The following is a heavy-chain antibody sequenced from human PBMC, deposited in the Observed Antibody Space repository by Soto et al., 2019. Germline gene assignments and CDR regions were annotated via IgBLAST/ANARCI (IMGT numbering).Heavy chain of an antibody. J-gene: IGHJ6*02. V-gene: IGHV4-39*01. CDR1: GGSITSSFY. CDR2: IYGTGNT. Sequence: QLQLQESGPGLVKPSETLSLSCTVSGGSITSSFYWGWIRQPPGKGLEWIGSIYGTGNTYYNPSLKGRVTIPADTSENQFSLNLISVTAADTAVYYCRSSSRYSTDVWGQGATVTVSS. D-gene: IGHD6-13*01. CDR3: RSSSRYSTDV.